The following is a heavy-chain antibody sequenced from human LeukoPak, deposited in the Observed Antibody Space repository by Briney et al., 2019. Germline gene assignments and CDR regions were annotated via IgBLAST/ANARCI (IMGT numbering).Heavy chain of an antibody. J-gene: IGHJ4*02. CDR3: ARAFSSITIIDLFDY. CDR2: IYYSGST. V-gene: IGHV4-39*01. Sequence: SETLSLTCTVSGGSISSSSYYWGWIRQPPGKGLEWIGSIYYSGSTYYNPSLKSRFTISVDTSKNQFSLKLSSVTAADTAVYYCARAFSSITIIDLFDYWGQGTLVTVSS. CDR1: GGSISSSSYY. D-gene: IGHD3-3*01.